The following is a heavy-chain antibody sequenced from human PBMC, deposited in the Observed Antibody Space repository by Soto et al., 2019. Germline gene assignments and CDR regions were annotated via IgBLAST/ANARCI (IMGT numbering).Heavy chain of an antibody. V-gene: IGHV1-69*13. CDR1: GGTFSSYA. D-gene: IGHD1-26*01. CDR3: ASGAGSYYGYYYYGMDV. CDR2: IIPIFGTA. J-gene: IGHJ6*02. Sequence: SVKVSCKASGGTFSSYAISWVRQAPGQGLEWMGGIIPIFGTANYAQKFQGRVTITADESTSTAYMELSSLRSEDTAVYYCASGAGSYYGYYYYGMDVWGQGTTVTVSS.